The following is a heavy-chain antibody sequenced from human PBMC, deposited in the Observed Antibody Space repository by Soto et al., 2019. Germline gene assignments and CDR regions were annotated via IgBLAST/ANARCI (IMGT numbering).Heavy chain of an antibody. CDR1: GGSISSYY. V-gene: IGHV4-59*01. CDR2: IYYSGST. Sequence: QVQLQESGPGLVKPSETLSLTCTVSGGSISSYYWSWIRQPPGKGLEWIGYIYYSGSTNYNPSLKSRVTISVDTSKNQFSLKLSSVTAADTAVYYCARVTTVTGFDIWGQGTMVTVSS. CDR3: ARVTTVTGFDI. D-gene: IGHD4-17*01. J-gene: IGHJ3*02.